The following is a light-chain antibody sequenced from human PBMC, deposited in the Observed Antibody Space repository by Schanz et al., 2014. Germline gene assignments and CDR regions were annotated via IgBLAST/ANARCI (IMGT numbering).Light chain of an antibody. CDR2: GNN. CDR3: ATWDDRLSGVV. V-gene: IGLV1-40*01. J-gene: IGLJ2*01. CDR1: SSNIGAGYD. Sequence: QSVLTQPPSVSGAPGQRVTISCTGSSSNIGAGYDVHWYQQFPGRAPKLVIYGNNNRPSGVPHRFSGSKSGASASLAVSGLQSEDEDDYYCATWDDRLSGVVFGGGTKVTVL.